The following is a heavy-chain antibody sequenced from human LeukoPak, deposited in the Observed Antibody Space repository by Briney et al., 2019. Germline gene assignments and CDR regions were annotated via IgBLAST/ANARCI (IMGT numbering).Heavy chain of an antibody. V-gene: IGHV4-30-4*01. CDR3: ARLRRGTIFGVVIVWYYYYMDV. CDR1: GGSITSDNYY. D-gene: IGHD3-3*01. CDR2: IYYSGST. Sequence: SETLSLTCTVSGGSITSDNYYWSWIRQPPGKGLEWIGYIYYSGSTYYSPSLKSRVTISVDMSKNHFSLKLSSVTAADTAVYYCARLRRGTIFGVVIVWYYYYMDVWGKGNTVTVSS. J-gene: IGHJ6*03.